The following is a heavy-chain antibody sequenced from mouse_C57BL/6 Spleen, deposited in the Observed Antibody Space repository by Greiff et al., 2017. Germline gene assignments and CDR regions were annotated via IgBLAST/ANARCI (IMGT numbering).Heavy chain of an antibody. V-gene: IGHV1-54*01. CDR2: INPGSGGT. CDR1: GYAFTNYL. Sequence: VMLVESGAELVRPGTSVKVSCKASGYAFTNYLIEWVKQRPGQGLEWIGVINPGSGGTNYNEKFKGKATLTADKSSSTAYMQLSSLTSEDSAVYFCARGKLWLDYWGQGTTLTVSS. D-gene: IGHD1-1*02. J-gene: IGHJ2*01. CDR3: ARGKLWLDY.